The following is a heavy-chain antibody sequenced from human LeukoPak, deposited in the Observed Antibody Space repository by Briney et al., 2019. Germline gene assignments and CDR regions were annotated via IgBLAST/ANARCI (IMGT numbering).Heavy chain of an antibody. Sequence: PGRSLRLSWAASGXTLSTYGMHWVRQAPGKGLEWVAVISDGGSNQYYADSVKGRFTISRDNSKNTLYLQMNSLRPEDTAVYYCVRDKYRFDYWGQGTLVTVSS. CDR3: VRDKYRFDY. V-gene: IGHV3-30*03. D-gene: IGHD3-16*02. CDR1: GXTLSTYG. J-gene: IGHJ4*02. CDR2: ISDGGSNQ.